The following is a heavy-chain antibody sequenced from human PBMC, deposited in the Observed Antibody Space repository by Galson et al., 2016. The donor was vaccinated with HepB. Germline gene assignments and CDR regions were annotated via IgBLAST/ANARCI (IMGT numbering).Heavy chain of an antibody. Sequence: SLRLSCAASGFRFSEHDMDWVRQAPGKGLEWVGLTRNKVNSYTTEYAASVKSRFTISRDDSKNSLYLQMNSLKTEDTALYYCARHSGKYSGGFDIWGQGTMVTVSS. CDR2: TRNKVNSYTT. CDR1: GFRFSEHD. J-gene: IGHJ3*02. D-gene: IGHD2/OR15-2a*01. V-gene: IGHV3-72*01. CDR3: ARHSGKYSGGFDI.